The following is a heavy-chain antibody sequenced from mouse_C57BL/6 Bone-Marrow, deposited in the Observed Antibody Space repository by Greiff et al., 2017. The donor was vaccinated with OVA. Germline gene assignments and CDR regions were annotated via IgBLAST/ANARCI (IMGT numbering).Heavy chain of an antibody. CDR1: GYTFTSYW. V-gene: IGHV1-69*01. J-gene: IGHJ4*01. CDR3: ARSDDYEAMDY. CDR2: IDPSDSYT. Sequence: QVQLQQPGAELVMPGASVKLSCKASGYTFTSYWMHWVKQRPGQGLEWIGEIDPSDSYTNYNQKFKGKSTLTVDKSSSTAYMQLSSLTSEDSAVYYCARSDDYEAMDYWGQGTSVTVSS.